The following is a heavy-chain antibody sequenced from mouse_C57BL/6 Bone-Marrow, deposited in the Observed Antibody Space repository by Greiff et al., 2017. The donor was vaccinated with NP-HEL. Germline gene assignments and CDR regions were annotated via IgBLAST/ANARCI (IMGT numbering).Heavy chain of an antibody. CDR1: GFNIKDDY. J-gene: IGHJ2*01. Sequence: EVKLMESGAELVRPGASVKLSCTASGFNIKDDYMHWVKQRPEQGLEWIGWIDPENGDTEYASKFQGKATITADTSSNTAYLQLSSLTSEDTAVYYCTTGTTVGYYFDYWGQGTTLTVSS. CDR2: IDPENGDT. D-gene: IGHD1-1*01. V-gene: IGHV14-4*01. CDR3: TTGTTVGYYFDY.